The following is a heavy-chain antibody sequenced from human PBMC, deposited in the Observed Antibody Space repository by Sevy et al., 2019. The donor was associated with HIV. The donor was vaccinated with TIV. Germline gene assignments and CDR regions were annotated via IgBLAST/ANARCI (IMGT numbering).Heavy chain of an antibody. CDR2: ISSSGSTI. CDR1: GFTFSDYY. Sequence: GGSLRLSCAASGFTFSDYYMSWIRQATGKGLEWVSYISSSGSTIYYADSVKGRFTISRDNAKNSLYLQMNSLRAEDTAVYYCARDGGQDIVATTHYYYGMDVWGQGTTVTVSS. CDR3: ARDGGQDIVATTHYYYGMDV. D-gene: IGHD5-12*01. J-gene: IGHJ6*02. V-gene: IGHV3-11*01.